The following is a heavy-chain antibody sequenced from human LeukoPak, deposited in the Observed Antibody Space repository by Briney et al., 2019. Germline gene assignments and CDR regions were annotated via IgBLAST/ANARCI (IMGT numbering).Heavy chain of an antibody. D-gene: IGHD1-1*01. CDR2: INNHGTAK. J-gene: IGHJ4*02. Sequence: GRSLRLSCAASGFTFRPYYMHWARQVSAKGLVWVLRINNHGTAKFFADSVKGRFTISRHNAKNTLYLQMDTLRAEDTAMYYCAREILEPGKTHEYWGQGTLVTVSS. CDR3: AREILEPGKTHEY. V-gene: IGHV3-74*01. CDR1: GFTFRPYY.